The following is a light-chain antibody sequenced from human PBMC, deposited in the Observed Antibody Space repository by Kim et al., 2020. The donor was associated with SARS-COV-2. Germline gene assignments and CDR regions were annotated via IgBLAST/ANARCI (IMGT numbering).Light chain of an antibody. J-gene: IGLJ3*02. CDR1: VLAKKY. CDR2: KDS. V-gene: IGLV3-27*01. Sequence: VSPGQTARITCSRDVLAKKYARWFQQKPGQAPVLVIYKDSERPSGIPERFSGSSSGTTVTLTISGAQVEDEADYYCYSAADNNLGVFGGGTQLTVL. CDR3: YSAADNNLGV.